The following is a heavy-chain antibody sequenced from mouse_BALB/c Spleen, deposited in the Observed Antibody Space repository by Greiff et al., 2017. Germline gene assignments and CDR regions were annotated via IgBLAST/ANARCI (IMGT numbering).Heavy chain of an antibody. CDR2: IWTGGGT. V-gene: IGHV2-9-2*01. CDR3: VSLRFAY. D-gene: IGHD2-10*01. J-gene: IGHJ3*01. CDR1: GFSLTSYD. Sequence: QVQLQQSGPGLVAPSQSLSITCTVSGFSLTSYDISWIRQPPGKGLEWLGVIWTGGGTNYNSAFMSRLSISKDNSKSQVFLKMNSLQTDDTAIYYCVSLRFAYWGQGTLVTVSA.